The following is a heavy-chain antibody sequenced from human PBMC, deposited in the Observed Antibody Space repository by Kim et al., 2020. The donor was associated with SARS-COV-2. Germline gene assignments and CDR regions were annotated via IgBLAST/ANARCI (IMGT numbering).Heavy chain of an antibody. CDR2: ISSSGSTI. Sequence: GGSLRLSCAASGFTFSSYEMNWVRQAPGKGLEWVPYISSSGSTIYYADSVKGRITISRDNAKNSLYLQMNSLRAENTAVYYCATGPYSSSYNYYCRDVWGQGNTVTVSS. CDR3: ATGPYSSSYNYYCRDV. CDR1: GFTFSSYE. V-gene: IGHV3-48*03. D-gene: IGHD6-13*01. J-gene: IGHJ6*02.